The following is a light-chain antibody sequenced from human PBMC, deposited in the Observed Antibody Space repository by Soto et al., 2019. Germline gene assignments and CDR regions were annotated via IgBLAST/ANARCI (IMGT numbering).Light chain of an antibody. V-gene: IGLV2-14*01. Sequence: QSALTQPASVFGSPGQSITISFIGTSSDIGAYDHVAWFQQFPGKTPKLVIYSVGNRPSGVSYRFSGSKSGNTASLTISGLQADDEADYYCISYTVSRSYVFGPGTKVTV. CDR3: ISYTVSRSYV. J-gene: IGLJ1*01. CDR1: SSDIGAYDH. CDR2: SVG.